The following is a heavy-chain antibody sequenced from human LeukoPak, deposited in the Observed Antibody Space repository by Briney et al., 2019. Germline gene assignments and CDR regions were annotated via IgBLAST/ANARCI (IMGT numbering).Heavy chain of an antibody. Sequence: SETLSLTCTVSGGSISSSSYYWGWIRQPPGKGLEWIGSIYYSGSTYYNPSLKSRVTISVDTSKNQFSLKLSSVTAVDTAVYYCARQSYYYDSSGYYEVSWFDPWGQGTLVTVSS. D-gene: IGHD3-22*01. CDR1: GGSISSSSYY. V-gene: IGHV4-39*01. CDR3: ARQSYYYDSSGYYEVSWFDP. CDR2: IYYSGST. J-gene: IGHJ5*02.